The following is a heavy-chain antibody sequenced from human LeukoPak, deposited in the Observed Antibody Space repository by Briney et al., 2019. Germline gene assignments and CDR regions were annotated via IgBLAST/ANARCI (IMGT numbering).Heavy chain of an antibody. V-gene: IGHV5-10-1*01. CDR2: IDPSDSYT. D-gene: IGHD3-9*01. CDR3: ARHDILTGYYPWWFDP. CDR1: GYRFTSYW. J-gene: IGHJ5*02. Sequence: GESLRISCKGSGYRFTSYWISWVRQMPGKGLEWMGRIDPSDSYTNYSPSFQGHVTISADKSISTAYLQWSSLKASDTAMYYCARHDILTGYYPWWFDPWGQGTLVTVSS.